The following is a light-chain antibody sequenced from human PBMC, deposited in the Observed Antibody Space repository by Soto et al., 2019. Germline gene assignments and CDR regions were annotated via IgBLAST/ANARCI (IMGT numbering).Light chain of an antibody. CDR1: ISNLGSNF. CDR2: RNN. CDR3: AAWDDSLSGVV. Sequence: QTVVTQPPSASGTPGQRVSISCSGSISNLGSNFIYWYQQLPGAAPKLFISRNNERPSGVPDRFSASKSGTSASLAISGLRSEDEADYHCAAWDDSLSGVVFGGGTKLTVL. J-gene: IGLJ3*02. V-gene: IGLV1-47*01.